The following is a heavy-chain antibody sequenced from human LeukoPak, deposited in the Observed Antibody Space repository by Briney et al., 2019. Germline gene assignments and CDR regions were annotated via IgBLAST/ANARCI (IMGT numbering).Heavy chain of an antibody. J-gene: IGHJ4*02. CDR1: GFTFSNYA. CDR3: ARDEEVAAMVTFDY. V-gene: IGHV3-23*01. Sequence: AGGSLRLSCAASGFTFSNYAMSWVRQTPGKGLEWVSAISGSGNSAYYADSVKGRFTISRDTSKNTLFLQMNSLRAEDTAVYYCARDEEVAAMVTFDYWGQGTLVTVSS. CDR2: ISGSGNSA. D-gene: IGHD5-18*01.